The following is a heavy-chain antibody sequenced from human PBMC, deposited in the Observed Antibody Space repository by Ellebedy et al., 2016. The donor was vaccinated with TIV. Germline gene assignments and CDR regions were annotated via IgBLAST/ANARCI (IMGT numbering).Heavy chain of an antibody. CDR3: ARASYDSSGTVNDY. CDR1: VYTFTTFD. J-gene: IGHJ4*02. Sequence: ASSVKVSCKASVYTFTTFDVNWVRQATGQGLEWMGWMNPNSGNTGYAQKFRGRVTMTRNTSISTAYIELNSLTSEDTAVYYCARASYDSSGTVNDYWGQGTLVTVSS. V-gene: IGHV1-8*01. D-gene: IGHD3-22*01. CDR2: MNPNSGNT.